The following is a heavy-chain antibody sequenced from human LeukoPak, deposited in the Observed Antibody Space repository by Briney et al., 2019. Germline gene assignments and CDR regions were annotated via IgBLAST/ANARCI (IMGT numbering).Heavy chain of an antibody. CDR2: IYTSGST. CDR1: GYHIRSGYY. CDR3: ARRVPNYYDSSGYRDY. D-gene: IGHD3-22*01. J-gene: IGHJ4*02. Sequence: SETLSLTYTVSGYHIRSGYYWGWIRQPPGKGLEWIGRIYTSGSTNYNPSLKSRVTMSVDTSKNQFSLKLSSVTAADTAVYYCARRVPNYYDSSGYRDYWGQGTLVTVSS. V-gene: IGHV4-38-2*02.